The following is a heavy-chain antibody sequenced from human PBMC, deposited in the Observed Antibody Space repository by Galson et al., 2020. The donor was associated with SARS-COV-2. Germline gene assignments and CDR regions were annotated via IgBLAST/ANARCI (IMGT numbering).Heavy chain of an antibody. CDR3: ASDQDDFWGGSIDY. V-gene: IGHV3-30*04. CDR1: GFVFSTYA. J-gene: IGHJ4*02. Sequence: GGSLRLSCAASGFVFSTYAIHWVRQAPGKGLEWVAVISYDGINKYYTDSVEGRFTISRDNSKDTLYLQMNSLRAEDTAVYYCASDQDDFWGGSIDYWGQGTLVTVSS. CDR2: ISYDGINK. D-gene: IGHD3-3*01.